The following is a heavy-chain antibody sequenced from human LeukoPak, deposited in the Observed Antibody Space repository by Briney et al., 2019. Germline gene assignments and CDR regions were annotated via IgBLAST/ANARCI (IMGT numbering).Heavy chain of an antibody. CDR3: VKYCSGGSCYSGLDY. CDR2: IRGTTDNT. J-gene: IGHJ4*02. Sequence: GGSLRLSCAASGFTFSTYVMSWVRQAPGKGLEWVSSIRGTTDNTYYADSVKGRFTISRDNSKNTLYLQMNSLRAEDTAVYYCVKYCSGGSCYSGLDYWGQGTLVTVSS. V-gene: IGHV3-23*01. D-gene: IGHD2-15*01. CDR1: GFTFSTYV.